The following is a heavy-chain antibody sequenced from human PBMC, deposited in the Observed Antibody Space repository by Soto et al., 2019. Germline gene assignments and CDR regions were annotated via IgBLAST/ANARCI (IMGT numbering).Heavy chain of an antibody. Sequence: GGSLTLSCAASGFTFSRYSMTWLSQAPGKGLEWFSSIDSYSNFIYYADSVKGRFIISRDNARNSLYLQMNSLRAEDTAFYYCTKDLRSAFGDYGMDVWGQGTTVTVSS. CDR3: TKDLRSAFGDYGMDV. D-gene: IGHD3-10*01. CDR1: GFTFSRYS. V-gene: IGHV3-21*04. J-gene: IGHJ6*01. CDR2: IDSYSNFI.